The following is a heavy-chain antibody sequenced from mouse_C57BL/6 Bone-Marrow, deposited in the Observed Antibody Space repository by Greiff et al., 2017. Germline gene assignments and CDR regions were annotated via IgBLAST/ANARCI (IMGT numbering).Heavy chain of an antibody. Sequence: QVQLQQSGAGLVKPGASVKLSCTASGYTFTSYWMPWVQQRPGQGLEWIGIIHPNSGSTNYNEKFKSKVTLTVDKANSTDYMQLSRLRSEDSAVYYCAREVTVRGYAMDYWGQGTSVTVSS. V-gene: IGHV1-64*01. CDR1: GYTFTSYW. D-gene: IGHD1-1*01. J-gene: IGHJ4*01. CDR3: AREVTVRGYAMDY. CDR2: IHPNSGST.